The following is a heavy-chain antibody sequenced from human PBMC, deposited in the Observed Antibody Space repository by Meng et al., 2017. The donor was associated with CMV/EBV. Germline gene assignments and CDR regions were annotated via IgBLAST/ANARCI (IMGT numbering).Heavy chain of an antibody. CDR1: GGSISSSSYY. V-gene: IGHV4-39*07. Sequence: GSLRHSCTVSGGSISSSSYYWGWIRQPPGKGLEWIGSIYYSGSTYYNPSLKSRVTISVDTSKNQFSLKLSSVTAADTAVYYCARDGPVTMIVVGNWFDPWGQGTLVTVSS. J-gene: IGHJ5*02. D-gene: IGHD3-22*01. CDR2: IYYSGST. CDR3: ARDGPVTMIVVGNWFDP.